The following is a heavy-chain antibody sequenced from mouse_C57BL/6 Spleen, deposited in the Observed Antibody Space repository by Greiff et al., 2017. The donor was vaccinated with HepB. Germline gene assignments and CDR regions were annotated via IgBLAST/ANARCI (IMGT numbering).Heavy chain of an antibody. CDR1: GFTFSSYA. CDR3: ARDRGVSQYYFDY. Sequence: DVKLVESGGGLVKPGGSLKLSCAASGFTFSSYAMSWVRQTPEKRLEWVATISDGGSYTYYPDNVKGRFTISRDNAKNNLYLQMSHLKSEDTAMYYCARDRGVSQYYFDYWGQGTTLTVSS. CDR2: ISDGGSYT. J-gene: IGHJ2*01. D-gene: IGHD3-1*01. V-gene: IGHV5-4*01.